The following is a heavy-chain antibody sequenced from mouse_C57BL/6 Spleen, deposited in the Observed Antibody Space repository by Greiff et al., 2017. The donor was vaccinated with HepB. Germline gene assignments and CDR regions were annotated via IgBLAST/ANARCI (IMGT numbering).Heavy chain of an antibody. J-gene: IGHJ2*01. D-gene: IGHD1-1*01. CDR3: TARYYGSLFDY. CDR1: GFTFSNYW. CDR2: IRLKSDNYAT. Sequence: EVKVEESGGGLVQPGGSMKLSCVASGFTFSNYWMNWVRQSPEKGLEWVAQIRLKSDNYATHYAESVKGRFTISRDDSKSSVYLQMNNLRAEDTGIYYCTARYYGSLFDYWGQGTTLTVSS. V-gene: IGHV6-3*01.